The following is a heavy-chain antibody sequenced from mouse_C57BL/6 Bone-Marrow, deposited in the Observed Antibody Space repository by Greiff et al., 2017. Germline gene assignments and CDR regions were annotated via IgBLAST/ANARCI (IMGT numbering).Heavy chain of an antibody. Sequence: EVQLQQSGPELVKPGASVKISCKASGYTFTDYYMNWVKQSHGKSLEWIGDINPNNGGTSYNQKFKGKATLTVDKSSSTAYMELRSLTSEDSAVYYCARLYWDYFDYWGQGTTLTVSS. CDR1: GYTFTDYY. CDR3: ARLYWDYFDY. J-gene: IGHJ2*01. D-gene: IGHD4-1*01. CDR2: INPNNGGT. V-gene: IGHV1-26*01.